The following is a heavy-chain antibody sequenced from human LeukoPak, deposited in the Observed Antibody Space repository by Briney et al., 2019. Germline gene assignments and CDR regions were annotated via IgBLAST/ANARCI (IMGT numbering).Heavy chain of an antibody. CDR1: GGSISSGGYS. V-gene: IGHV4-30-2*01. CDR3: ATTTYDSSGYGDAFDI. D-gene: IGHD3-22*01. Sequence: SETLSLTCAVSGGSISSGGYSWSWIRQPPGKGLEWIGYIYHSGSTYYNPSLKSRVTISVDRSKNQFSLKLSSVTAADTAVYYCATTTYDSSGYGDAFDIWGQGTMVTVSS. J-gene: IGHJ3*02. CDR2: IYHSGST.